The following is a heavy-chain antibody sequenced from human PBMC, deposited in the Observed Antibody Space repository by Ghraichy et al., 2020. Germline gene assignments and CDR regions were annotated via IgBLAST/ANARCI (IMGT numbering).Heavy chain of an antibody. CDR1: GFTFSSYG. CDR2: ISYDGSNK. CDR3: AKDTTYCTTGVCFLFDH. Sequence: GGSLRLSCAASGFTFSSYGMHWVRQAPGKGLEWLAVISYDGSNKYYADSVKGRFTISRDNSKNTLYLQMNSLRAEDTAVYYCAKDTTYCTTGVCFLFDHWGQGTLVTVSS. D-gene: IGHD2-8*01. J-gene: IGHJ4*02. V-gene: IGHV3-30*18.